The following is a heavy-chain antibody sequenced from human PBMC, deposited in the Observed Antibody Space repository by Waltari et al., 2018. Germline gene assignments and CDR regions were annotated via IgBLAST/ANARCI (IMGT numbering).Heavy chain of an antibody. CDR2: IIPIFGTA. CDR3: ARARDGYNSDFEY. D-gene: IGHD1-1*01. CDR1: GGTFSSYA. J-gene: IGHJ4*02. V-gene: IGHV1-69*13. Sequence: QVQLVQSGAEVKKPGYSVKVSCKASGGTFSSYAISRVRQAPGKVLEWMGRIIPIFGTANYAQKFQGRVTITADKSTSTAYMELSSLRSEDTAVYYCARARDGYNSDFEYWGQGTLVTVSS.